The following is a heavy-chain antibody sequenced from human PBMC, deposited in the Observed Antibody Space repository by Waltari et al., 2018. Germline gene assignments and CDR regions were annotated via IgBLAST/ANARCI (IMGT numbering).Heavy chain of an antibody. CDR2: INAGNVNT. V-gene: IGHV1-3*01. CDR1: GYTFTSYA. CDR3: ARARGYSGYDWSY. D-gene: IGHD5-12*01. Sequence: QVQLVQSGAEVKKPGASVKVSCKASGYTFTSYAMHWVRQAPGQRLEWMGWINAGNVNTKYSQKFQGRVTITRDTSASTAYMELSSLRSEDTAVYYCARARGYSGYDWSYWGQGTLVTVSS. J-gene: IGHJ4*02.